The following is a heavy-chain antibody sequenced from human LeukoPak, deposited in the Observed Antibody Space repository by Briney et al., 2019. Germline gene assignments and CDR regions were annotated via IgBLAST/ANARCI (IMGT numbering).Heavy chain of an antibody. J-gene: IGHJ6*03. V-gene: IGHV3-33*06. Sequence: SLRLSCAASGFTFSSYGMHWVRQAPGKGLEWVAVIWYDGSNKYYADSVKGRFTISRDNSKNTLYLQMNSLRAEDTAVYYCAKAGYCSSTSCQEHYYYYMDVWGKGTTVTVSS. D-gene: IGHD2-2*01. CDR2: IWYDGSNK. CDR3: AKAGYCSSTSCQEHYYYYMDV. CDR1: GFTFSSYG.